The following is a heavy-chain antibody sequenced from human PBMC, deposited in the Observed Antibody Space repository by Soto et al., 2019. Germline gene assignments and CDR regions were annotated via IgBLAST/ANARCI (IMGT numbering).Heavy chain of an antibody. CDR1: GGSISSSNW. CDR3: ARAVGVPETSITMIVVVTPARYFDL. Sequence: SETLSLTCAVSGGSISSSNWWSCFRQPPGKGLEWIGEIYHSGSTNYNPSLKSRVTISVDKSKNQFSLKLSSVTAADTAVYYCARAVGVPETSITMIVVVTPARYFDLWGRGTLVTVSS. D-gene: IGHD3-22*01. V-gene: IGHV4-4*02. J-gene: IGHJ2*01. CDR2: IYHSGST.